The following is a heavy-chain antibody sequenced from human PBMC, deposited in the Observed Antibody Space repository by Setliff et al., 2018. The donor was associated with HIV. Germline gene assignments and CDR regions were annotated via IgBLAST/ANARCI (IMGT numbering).Heavy chain of an antibody. J-gene: IGHJ4*02. CDR2: IYRSGST. CDR1: DYSITSGYY. V-gene: IGHV4-38-2*01. Sequence: SETLSLTCGISDYSITSGYYWGWIRQPPGKGLEWIGSIYRSGSTYDNPSLKSRVTISFDTSKNQFSLNLSSVTAADTAVYYCARGGLGVVGAIDYWSQGTLVTVSS. D-gene: IGHD2-15*01. CDR3: ARGGLGVVGAIDY.